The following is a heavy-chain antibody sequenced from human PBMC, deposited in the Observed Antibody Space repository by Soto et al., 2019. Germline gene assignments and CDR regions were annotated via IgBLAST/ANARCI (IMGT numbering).Heavy chain of an antibody. CDR2: ISAYNGNT. CDR1: GYTFTSYG. Sequence: GAPVKGSCKASGYTFTSYGISWVRQAPGQRVEWVGWISAYNGNTNYAQKLQGRVTMTTDTSTSTAYMELRSLRSDDTAVYYCARDDIDIVVVPADYYYYYYMDAWGKGTTVTVSS. D-gene: IGHD2-2*01. V-gene: IGHV1-18*01. J-gene: IGHJ6*03. CDR3: ARDDIDIVVVPADYYYYYYMDA.